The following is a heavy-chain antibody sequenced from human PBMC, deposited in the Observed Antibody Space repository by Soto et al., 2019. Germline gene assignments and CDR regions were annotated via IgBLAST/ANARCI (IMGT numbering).Heavy chain of an antibody. CDR3: ARSIVVVTALDY. D-gene: IGHD2-21*02. CDR2: INAGNGNT. V-gene: IGHV1-3*05. Sequence: QVQLVQSGAEEKKPGASVKVSCKASGYTFTSYAMHWVRQAPGQRLEWMGCINAGNGNTKYSQKCQGRVTITRDTSASTAYMELSSLRSEDTAVYYCARSIVVVTALDYWGQGTLVTVSS. CDR1: GYTFTSYA. J-gene: IGHJ4*02.